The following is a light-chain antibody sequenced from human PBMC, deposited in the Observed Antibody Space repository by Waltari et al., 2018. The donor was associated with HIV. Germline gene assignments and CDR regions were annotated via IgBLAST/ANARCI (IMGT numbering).Light chain of an antibody. CDR3: QQYNNWPPWT. Sequence: EIVMTQSPATLSVSPGERANLSCRASQSVRNNLAWSQQKPGQAPRLLIYGASTRATGIPDRFSGSGSGTEFTLTISSLQSEDFAVYYCQQYNNWPPWTFGQGTKVEIK. J-gene: IGKJ1*01. CDR1: QSVRNN. CDR2: GAS. V-gene: IGKV3-15*01.